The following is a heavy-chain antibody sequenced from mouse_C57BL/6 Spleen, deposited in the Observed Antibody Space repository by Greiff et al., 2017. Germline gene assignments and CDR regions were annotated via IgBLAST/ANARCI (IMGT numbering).Heavy chain of an antibody. CDR3: ARRPRLLRDYYAMDY. Sequence: VQLQQSGAELVRPGTSVKVSCKASGYAFTNYLIEWVKQRPGQGLEWIGVINPGSGGTTYNEKFKGKATCHAGKSSSTAYMQLSSLTSEDSAVYFCARRPRLLRDYYAMDYWGQGTSVTVSS. J-gene: IGHJ4*01. CDR1: GYAFTNYL. D-gene: IGHD2-3*01. V-gene: IGHV1-54*01. CDR2: INPGSGGT.